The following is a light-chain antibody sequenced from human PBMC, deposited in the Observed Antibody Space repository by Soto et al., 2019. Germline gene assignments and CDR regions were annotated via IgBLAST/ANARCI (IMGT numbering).Light chain of an antibody. J-gene: IGLJ1*01. CDR2: DVN. Sequence: QSALTQPASVSGSPGQSISISCTGTGHDVGGYTFVSWYQQHPDKVPKLVIFDVNRRPSGVSDRFSGSKSVNAASLTISGLQAEDEADYYCCSYTATTTYVFGTGTKLTVL. CDR3: CSYTATTTYV. CDR1: GHDVGGYTF. V-gene: IGLV2-14*03.